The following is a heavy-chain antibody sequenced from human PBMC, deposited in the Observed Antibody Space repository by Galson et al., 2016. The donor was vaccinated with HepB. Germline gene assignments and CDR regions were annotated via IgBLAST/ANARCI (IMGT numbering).Heavy chain of an antibody. J-gene: IGHJ4*02. CDR2: IFYDGSNR. CDR1: GFTFSSYG. D-gene: IGHD3-9*01. CDR3: AKDLGTGYVHDIHY. Sequence: SLRLSCAASGFTFSSYGMHWVRQAPGKGLEWVAAIFYDGSNRYYADSVKGRFTIPRDNSKNTVYVQMNSLRAEDTAVYYCAKDLGTGYVHDIHYWGQGILVIVSS. V-gene: IGHV3-30*18.